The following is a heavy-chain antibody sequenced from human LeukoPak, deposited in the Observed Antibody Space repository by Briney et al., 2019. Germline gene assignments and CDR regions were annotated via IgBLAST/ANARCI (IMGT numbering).Heavy chain of an antibody. V-gene: IGHV4-39*07. D-gene: IGHD3-3*01. Sequence: SETLSLTCTVSGGSISNSRYYWGWIRQPPGKGLEWIGSIYYSGSTYYNPSLKSRVTISVDTSKNQFSLKLSSVTAADTAVYYCARINDFWSGYYKYYFDYWGQGTLVTVSS. CDR3: ARINDFWSGYYKYYFDY. CDR2: IYYSGST. J-gene: IGHJ4*02. CDR1: GGSISNSRYY.